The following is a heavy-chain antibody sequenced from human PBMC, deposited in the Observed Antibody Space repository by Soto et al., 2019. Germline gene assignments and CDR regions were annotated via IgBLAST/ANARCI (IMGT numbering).Heavy chain of an antibody. J-gene: IGHJ6*02. Sequence: EVQLVESGGGLVKPGGSLRLSCAVSGFTFNSYSMNWVRQAPGKGLEWVSSISSFSNYMYYTDSVKGRFTISRDNARNSLYMQMNSLRAEDTAVYYWARAGGYSRTTPNPRPYDMDVWGQGTTVTVSS. CDR2: ISSFSNYM. CDR3: ARAGGYSRTTPNPRPYDMDV. D-gene: IGHD6-13*01. V-gene: IGHV3-21*01. CDR1: GFTFNSYS.